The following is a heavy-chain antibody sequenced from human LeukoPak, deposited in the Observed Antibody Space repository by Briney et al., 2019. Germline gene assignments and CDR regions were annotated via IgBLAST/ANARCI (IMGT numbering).Heavy chain of an antibody. CDR1: GFTFDDYA. Sequence: GGSLRLSCAASGFTFDDYAMHWVRQAPGKGLEWGSGISWNSGSIGYADSVKGRFTISRDNAKNSLYLQMNSLLAEDMALYYCAKAAYCSSISCYFDYWGQGTLVTVSS. CDR3: AKAAYCSSISCYFDY. V-gene: IGHV3-9*03. CDR2: ISWNSGSI. D-gene: IGHD2-2*01. J-gene: IGHJ4*02.